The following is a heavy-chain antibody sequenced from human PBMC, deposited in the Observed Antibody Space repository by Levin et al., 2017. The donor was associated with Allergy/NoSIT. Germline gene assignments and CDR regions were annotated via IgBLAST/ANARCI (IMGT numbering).Heavy chain of an antibody. J-gene: IGHJ4*02. CDR3: ARDLYNDDSVFGY. V-gene: IGHV1-2*02. D-gene: IGHD3-22*01. CDR2: INPHSGDT. CDR1: RYIFSDYF. Sequence: ASVKVSCKASRYIFSDYFIHWVRQAPGQGLEWMGWINPHSGDTKYAQAFQGRVTMTRDTSISTAYMELTRLTSDDTAVYYCARDLYNDDSVFGYWGQGTLVNVFS.